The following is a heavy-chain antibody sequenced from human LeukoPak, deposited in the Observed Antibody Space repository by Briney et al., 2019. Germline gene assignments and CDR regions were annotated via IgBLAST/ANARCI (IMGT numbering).Heavy chain of an antibody. CDR2: IYYSGST. CDR3: ARGRGSSSWYYFDY. CDR1: GGSDSSGSYY. D-gene: IGHD6-13*01. J-gene: IGHJ4*02. V-gene: IGHV4-61*01. Sequence: SETLSLICTVSGGSDSSGSYYWSWIRQPPGEGLEWIGYIYYSGSTNYNPSLKSRVTISVDTSKNQFSLKLSSVTAADTAVYYCARGRGSSSWYYFDYWGQGTLVTVSS.